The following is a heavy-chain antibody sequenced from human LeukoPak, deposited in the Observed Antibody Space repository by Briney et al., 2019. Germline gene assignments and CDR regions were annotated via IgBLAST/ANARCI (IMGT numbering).Heavy chain of an antibody. J-gene: IGHJ3*02. D-gene: IGHD6-19*01. CDR2: ISAYNGNT. CDR1: GYTFTSYG. Sequence: GASVKVSCKASGYTFTSYGISWVRQAPAQGLEWMGWISAYNGNTNYAQKLQGRVTMTTDTSTSTAYMELRSLRSDDTAVYYCARTYSSGWYGAFDIWGQGTMVTVSS. V-gene: IGHV1-18*01. CDR3: ARTYSSGWYGAFDI.